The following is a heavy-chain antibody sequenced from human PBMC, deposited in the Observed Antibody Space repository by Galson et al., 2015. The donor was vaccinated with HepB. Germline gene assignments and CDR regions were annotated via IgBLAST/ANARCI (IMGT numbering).Heavy chain of an antibody. Sequence: SLRLSCAASGFSFSSYAMSWVRQAPGKGLECISVISGSDGTTYYADSVKGRITMSRDNSKDTLYLQLDSLRAEDTAVYCCAKYRPWHGRGAPFDHWGQGTLVTVSS. J-gene: IGHJ4*02. V-gene: IGHV3-23*01. CDR1: GFSFSSYA. CDR3: AKYRPWHGRGAPFDH. D-gene: IGHD3-16*02. CDR2: ISGSDGTT.